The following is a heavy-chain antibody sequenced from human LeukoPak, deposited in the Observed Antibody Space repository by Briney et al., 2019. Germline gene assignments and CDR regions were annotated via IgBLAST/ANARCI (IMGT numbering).Heavy chain of an antibody. D-gene: IGHD6-25*01. CDR1: GFTFSSYG. CDR2: ISYDGSDK. J-gene: IGHJ4*02. V-gene: IGHV3-30*03. CDR3: ARSQRAALDY. Sequence: GGSLRLSCAASGFTFSSYGMHWVRQAPGKGLEWVAVISYDGSDKYYADSVKGRFTISRDNSKNTLYLQVNSLRTEDTAVYYCARSQRAALDYWGQGTLVTVSS.